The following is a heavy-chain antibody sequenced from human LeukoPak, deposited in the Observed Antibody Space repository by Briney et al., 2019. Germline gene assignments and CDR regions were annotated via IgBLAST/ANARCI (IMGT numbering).Heavy chain of an antibody. V-gene: IGHV3-23*01. J-gene: IGHJ4*02. CDR2: ISGSGGST. Sequence: PGGSLRLSCAASGFTFSSYAMSWVRQAPGKGLEWLSAISGSGGSTYYADSVKGRFTISRDNSKNTLYLQMNSLRAEDTAVYYCAKDFNPIAVAGLFDYWGQGTLVTVSS. CDR1: GFTFSSYA. D-gene: IGHD6-19*01. CDR3: AKDFNPIAVAGLFDY.